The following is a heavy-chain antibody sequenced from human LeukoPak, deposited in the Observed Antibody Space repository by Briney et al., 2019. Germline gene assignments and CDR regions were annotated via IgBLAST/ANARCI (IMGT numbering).Heavy chain of an antibody. CDR3: AREAQIWGGTSYAFDI. CDR2: IYTSGST. D-gene: IGHD2-2*01. Sequence: PSQTLSLTCTVSGGSISSGSYYWSWIRQPAGKGLEWIGRIYTSGSTNYNPSLKSRVTISVDTSKNQFSLKLSSVTAADTAVYYCAREAQIWGGTSYAFDIWGQGTMVTVS. CDR1: GGSISSGSYY. J-gene: IGHJ3*02. V-gene: IGHV4-61*02.